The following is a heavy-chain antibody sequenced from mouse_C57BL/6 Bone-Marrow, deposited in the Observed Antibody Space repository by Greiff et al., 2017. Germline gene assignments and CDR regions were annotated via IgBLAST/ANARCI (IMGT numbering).Heavy chain of an antibody. Sequence: QVQLKQSGAELARPGASVKLSCKASGYTFTSYGISWVKQRTGQGLEWIGEIYPRSGNTYYNEKFKGKATLTADKSSSTAYMELRSLTSEDSAVYFCARRYIYYDYDWFAYWGQGTLVTVSA. CDR2: IYPRSGNT. J-gene: IGHJ3*01. CDR1: GYTFTSYG. D-gene: IGHD2-4*01. CDR3: ARRYIYYDYDWFAY. V-gene: IGHV1-81*01.